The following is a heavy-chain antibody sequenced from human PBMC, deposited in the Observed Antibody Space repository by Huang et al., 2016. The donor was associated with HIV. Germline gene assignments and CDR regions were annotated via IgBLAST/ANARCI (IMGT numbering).Heavy chain of an antibody. D-gene: IGHD3-22*01. CDR3: ATVDYYDTSGPQRGYFDN. CDR2: ISPTRGTA. CDR1: GGSFRNFA. V-gene: IGHV1-69*01. J-gene: IGHJ4*02. Sequence: QVQLVQSGAEVKKPGSSVKVSCKASGGSFRNFAIGWVRQAPGQGLEWMGGISPTRGTANYAQKFQGIVTMIADESTSTAYMELSSLGSEDTAVYYCATVDYYDTSGPQRGYFDNWGQGTLVTVSS.